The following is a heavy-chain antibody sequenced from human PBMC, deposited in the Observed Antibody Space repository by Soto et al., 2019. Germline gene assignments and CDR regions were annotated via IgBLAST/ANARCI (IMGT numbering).Heavy chain of an antibody. CDR1: GGSISSSSYY. Sequence: SETLSLTCTVSGGSISSSSYYWGWIRQPPGKGPEWIGSIYYSGSTYYNPSLKSRVTISVDTSKNQFSLKLSSVTAADTAVYYCARLYTFDYWGQGTLVTVSS. CDR3: ARLYTFDY. CDR2: IYYSGST. V-gene: IGHV4-39*01. J-gene: IGHJ4*02. D-gene: IGHD1-20*01.